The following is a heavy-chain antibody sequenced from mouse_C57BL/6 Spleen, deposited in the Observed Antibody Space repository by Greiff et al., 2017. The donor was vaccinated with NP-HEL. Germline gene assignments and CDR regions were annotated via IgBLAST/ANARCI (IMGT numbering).Heavy chain of an antibody. CDR1: GYTFTDYH. V-gene: IGHV1-18*01. Sequence: EVQLQQSGPELVKPGASVKIPCKASGYTFTDYHMDWVKQSHGKSLEWIGDIIPNNGGTIYNQKFKGKATLTVDKSSSTAYMELRSLTSEDTAVYYCARTGYEGDAMDYWGQRTSVTVSS. J-gene: IGHJ4*01. CDR2: IIPNNGGT. CDR3: ARTGYEGDAMDY. D-gene: IGHD2-3*01.